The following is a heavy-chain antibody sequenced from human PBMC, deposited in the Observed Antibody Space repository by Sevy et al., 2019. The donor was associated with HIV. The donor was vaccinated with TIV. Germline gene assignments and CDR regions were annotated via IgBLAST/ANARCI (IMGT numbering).Heavy chain of an antibody. D-gene: IGHD5-18*01. V-gene: IGHV3-66*01. CDR2: IYSDGST. CDR1: GFPVSSNY. J-gene: IGHJ4*02. CDR3: ARGKSGYGYGLDY. Sequence: GVSLRLSCAASGFPVSSNYMSWVRQAPGKGLERVSVIYSDGSTYHADSVKGRFTISRDNSKNTLYLQMNSLRVEDTAVYYCARGKSGYGYGLDYWGQGTLVTVSS.